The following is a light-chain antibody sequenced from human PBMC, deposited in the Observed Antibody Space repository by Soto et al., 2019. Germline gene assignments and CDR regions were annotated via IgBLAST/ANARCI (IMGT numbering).Light chain of an antibody. V-gene: IGLV1-47*01. J-gene: IGLJ3*02. CDR2: RNN. CDR1: SSNIGSNY. CDR3: AAWDDSLSGV. Sequence: QSVLTQPPSASGTPGQRVTISCSGSSSNIGSNYVYWYQQLPGTAPKLIIYRNNQRPPGVPDRFSGSKSGTSASLAISGLRSEDEADYYCAAWDDSLSGVFGGGTKLTVL.